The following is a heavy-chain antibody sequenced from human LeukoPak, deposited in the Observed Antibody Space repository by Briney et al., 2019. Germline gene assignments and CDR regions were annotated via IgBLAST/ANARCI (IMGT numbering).Heavy chain of an antibody. CDR1: GFTFSNFA. Sequence: PGGSLRLSCAASGFTFSNFAMTWVRQAPGKGLEWVSRISGSGGSAYYADSVKGRFTISRDNSKNTLFLQMNSLRAEDTAVYYCAKLRSYDSSGYYFDYWGQGTLVTVSS. D-gene: IGHD3-22*01. CDR3: AKLRSYDSSGYYFDY. J-gene: IGHJ4*02. V-gene: IGHV3-23*01. CDR2: ISGSGGSA.